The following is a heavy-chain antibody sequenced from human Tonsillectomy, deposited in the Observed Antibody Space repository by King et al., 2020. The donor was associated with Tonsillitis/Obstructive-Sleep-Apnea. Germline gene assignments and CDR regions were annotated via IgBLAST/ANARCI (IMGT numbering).Heavy chain of an antibody. CDR3: GRTGCDGRGNNCSDHSYLLDD. J-gene: IGHJ6*02. CDR2: IYPGDSDT. V-gene: IGHV5-51*03. CDR1: GYTFSDYW. Sequence: QLVQSGAEVKKPGESLKISCKTSGYTFSDYWIAWVRQMPGKGLEYMGIIYPGDSDTRYSPSFQGQVTISADKSISTGYVEWSSLQASDTAMYYCGRTGCDGRGNNCSDHSYLLDDWGQGTTVTVSS. D-gene: IGHD1-1*01.